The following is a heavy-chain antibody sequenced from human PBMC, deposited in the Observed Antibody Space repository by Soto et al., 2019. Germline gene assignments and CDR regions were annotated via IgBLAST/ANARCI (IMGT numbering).Heavy chain of an antibody. Sequence: GGSLRLSCAASGFTFSSYAMSWVRQAPGKGLEWVSAISGSGGSTYYADSVEGRFTISRDNSKNTLYLQMNSLRAEDTAVYYCARGSRGFHYGFDYWGQGILVTVSS. CDR1: GFTFSSYA. CDR3: ARGSRGFHYGFDY. J-gene: IGHJ4*02. CDR2: ISGSGGST. D-gene: IGHD5-18*01. V-gene: IGHV3-23*01.